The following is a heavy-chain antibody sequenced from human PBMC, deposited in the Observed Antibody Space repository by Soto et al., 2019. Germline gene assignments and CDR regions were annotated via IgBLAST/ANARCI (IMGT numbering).Heavy chain of an antibody. J-gene: IGHJ5*02. CDR3: AELNVGGTEFVNWFDP. V-gene: IGHV4-61*01. CDR1: GGSVSSGSSY. D-gene: IGHD2-15*01. CDR2: IYYSGST. Sequence: SETLSLTCTVSGGSVSSGSSYWSWIRQPPGRGLEGIGYIYYSGSTNYNPSLKSRVPISVDTSKNQFSRKLSSVTAADTAVDYCAELNVGGTEFVNWFDPWGQGTLVTVSS.